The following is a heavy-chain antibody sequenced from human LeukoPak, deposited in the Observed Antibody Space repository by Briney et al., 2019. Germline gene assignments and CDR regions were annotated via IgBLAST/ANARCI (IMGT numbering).Heavy chain of an antibody. D-gene: IGHD6-25*01. J-gene: IGHJ4*02. CDR1: GYTFTSCD. CDR3: KRDCSGQHDN. CDR2: MNPNSGNT. V-gene: IGHV1-8*01. Sequence: ASVKVSCKASGYTFTSCDINWVRQATGQGRVGMGWMNPNSGNTGYGQSFQGRITMTRDISIGTAYMEVRNLRSEDTAIYYCKRDCSGQHDNWGQGTLVTASA.